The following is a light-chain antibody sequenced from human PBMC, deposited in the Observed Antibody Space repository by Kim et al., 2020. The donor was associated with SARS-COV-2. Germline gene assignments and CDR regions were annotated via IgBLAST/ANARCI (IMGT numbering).Light chain of an antibody. CDR1: QSISSY. CDR3: QQSYSTPYS. CDR2: AAS. Sequence: YASGGDRVTINCRASQSISSYLNWYQQKPGKAPKLLIYAASSLQSGVPSRFSGSGSGTDFTLTISSLQPEEFATYYCQQSYSTPYSFGQGTKLEI. V-gene: IGKV1-39*01. J-gene: IGKJ2*03.